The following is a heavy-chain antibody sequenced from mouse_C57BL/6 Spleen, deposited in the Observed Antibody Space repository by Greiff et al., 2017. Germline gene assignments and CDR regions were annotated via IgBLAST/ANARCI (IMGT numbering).Heavy chain of an antibody. CDR2: INPSNGGT. CDR1: GYTFTSYW. Sequence: QVQLQQPGTELVKPGASVKLSCKASGYTFTSYWMHWVKQRPGQGLEWIGNINPSNGGTNYNEKFKSKATLTVDKSSSTAYMQLSSLTSEDSSVYYGARDLSDYDVRFAYWGQGTLVTVSA. D-gene: IGHD2-4*01. J-gene: IGHJ3*01. CDR3: ARDLSDYDVRFAY. V-gene: IGHV1-53*01.